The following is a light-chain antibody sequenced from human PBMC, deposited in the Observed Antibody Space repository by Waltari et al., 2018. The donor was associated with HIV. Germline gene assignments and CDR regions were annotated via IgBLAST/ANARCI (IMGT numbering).Light chain of an antibody. V-gene: IGLV1-47*01. Sequence: QSVLTQPPSASGTPGQRVTISCSGSSSNIGSNYIYWYQQLPGTAPKLLIYRNNQRPSGVPDRFSGSSSGTTVTLTITEVQAEDEADYHCQSADSSGSFWVFGGGTKLTVL. CDR3: QSADSSGSFWV. CDR2: RNN. J-gene: IGLJ3*02. CDR1: SSNIGSNY.